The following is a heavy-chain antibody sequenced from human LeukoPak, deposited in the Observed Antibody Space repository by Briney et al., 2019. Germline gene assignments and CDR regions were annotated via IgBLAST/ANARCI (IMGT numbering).Heavy chain of an antibody. CDR1: GFTFSSYG. CDR3: AKDSMEGYCSSTSCSYFGY. V-gene: IGHV3-30*18. D-gene: IGHD2-2*01. CDR2: ISYDGSNK. Sequence: GGSLRLSCAASGFTFSSYGMHWVRQAPGKGLEWVAVISYDGSNKYYADSVKGRFTISRDNSKNTLYLQMNSLRAEDTAVYYCAKDSMEGYCSSTSCSYFGYWGQGTLVTVSS. J-gene: IGHJ4*02.